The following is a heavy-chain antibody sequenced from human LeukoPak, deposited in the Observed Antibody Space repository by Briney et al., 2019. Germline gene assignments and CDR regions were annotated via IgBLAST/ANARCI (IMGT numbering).Heavy chain of an antibody. V-gene: IGHV1-69*04. CDR1: GGTFSSYA. CDR2: IIPILGIA. CDR3: ASLPPYCGGGSCYLGY. D-gene: IGHD2-15*01. J-gene: IGHJ4*02. Sequence: SVKVSCKASGGTFSSYAISWVRQAPGQGLERMGRIIPILGIANYAQKFQGRVTITADKSTSTAYMELSSLRSEDTAVYYCASLPPYCGGGSCYLGYWGQGTLVTVSS.